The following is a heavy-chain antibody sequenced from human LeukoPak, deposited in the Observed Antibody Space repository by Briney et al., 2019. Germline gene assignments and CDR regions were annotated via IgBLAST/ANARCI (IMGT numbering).Heavy chain of an antibody. CDR1: GYTFTIYG. V-gene: IGHV1-18*01. CDR3: ARGHSGDGYHFDY. J-gene: IGHJ4*02. CDR2: ISAYNGNT. Sequence: ASVKLSCTASGYTFTIYGISWGRQAPGQGHEWMGWISAYNGNTNSAQKFQGRVTLTRDTSINTAYMDLSSLRYDDTAIYYCARGHSGDGYHFDYWGQGTLVAVSS. D-gene: IGHD2-21*01.